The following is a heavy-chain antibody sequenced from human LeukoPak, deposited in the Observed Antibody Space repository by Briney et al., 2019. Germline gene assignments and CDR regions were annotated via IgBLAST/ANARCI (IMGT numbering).Heavy chain of an antibody. D-gene: IGHD3-3*01. V-gene: IGHV1-18*04. CDR1: GYTFTSYY. CDR2: ISAYNGNT. CDR3: ARDLLGVVISNNWFDP. Sequence: ASVKVSCKASGYTFTSYYMHWVRQAPGQGLEWMGWISAYNGNTNYAQKLQGRVTMTTDTSTSTAYMELRSLRSDDTAVYYCARDLLGVVISNNWFDPWGQGTLVTVSS. J-gene: IGHJ5*02.